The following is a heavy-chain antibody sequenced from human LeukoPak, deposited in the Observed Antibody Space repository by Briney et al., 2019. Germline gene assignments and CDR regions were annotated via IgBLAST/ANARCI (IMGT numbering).Heavy chain of an antibody. Sequence: PSETLSLTCTVSVGSIRYYYWSWIRQPPGKGLEWIGFIYYTGSSNYNPSLKSRVTISVDTSKNQFSLKLSSVTAADTALYYWARHPNTLTTPDYWGQGTLVTVSS. J-gene: IGHJ4*02. CDR3: ARHPNTLTTPDY. V-gene: IGHV4-59*08. CDR2: IYYTGSS. D-gene: IGHD4-17*01. CDR1: VGSIRYYY.